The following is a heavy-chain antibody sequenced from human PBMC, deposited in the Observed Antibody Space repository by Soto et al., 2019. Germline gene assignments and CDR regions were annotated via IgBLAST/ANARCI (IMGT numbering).Heavy chain of an antibody. D-gene: IGHD4-17*01. Sequence: ASVKVSCKASGYTFTGYYMHWVRQAPGQGLEWMGWINPNSGDTNYAQKFQGRVTMTRDTSISTAYMELSRLKSDDTAVYYCASSRRGLTTVTPFEYWGQGTLVTVLL. CDR2: INPNSGDT. CDR3: ASSRRGLTTVTPFEY. V-gene: IGHV1-2*02. J-gene: IGHJ4*02. CDR1: GYTFTGYY.